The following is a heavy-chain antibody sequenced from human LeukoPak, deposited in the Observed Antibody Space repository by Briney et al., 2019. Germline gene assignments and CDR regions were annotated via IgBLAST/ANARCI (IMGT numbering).Heavy chain of an antibody. CDR3: ARSYSSSWDYYYYMDV. Sequence: SVKVSCKASGGTFSSYAISWVRQAPGQGLEWMGGTIPIFGTANYAQKFQGRVTITTDESTSTAYMELSSLRSEDTAVYYCARSYSSSWDYYYYMDVWGKGTTVTVSS. CDR1: GGTFSSYA. J-gene: IGHJ6*03. D-gene: IGHD6-13*01. CDR2: TIPIFGTA. V-gene: IGHV1-69*05.